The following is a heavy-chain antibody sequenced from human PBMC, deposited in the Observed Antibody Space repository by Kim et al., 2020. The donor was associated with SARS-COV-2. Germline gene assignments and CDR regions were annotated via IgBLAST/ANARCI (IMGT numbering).Heavy chain of an antibody. V-gene: IGHV3-11*06. CDR3: ARDGKRDSSSSGVYDY. CDR2: ISSSSSYT. CDR1: GFTFSDYY. J-gene: IGHJ4*02. D-gene: IGHD6-6*01. Sequence: GGSLRLSCAASGFTFSDYYMSWIRQAPGKGLEWVSYISSSSSYTNYADSVKGRFTISRDNAKNSLYLQMNSLRAEDTAVYYCARDGKRDSSSSGVYDYWGQGTLVTVSS.